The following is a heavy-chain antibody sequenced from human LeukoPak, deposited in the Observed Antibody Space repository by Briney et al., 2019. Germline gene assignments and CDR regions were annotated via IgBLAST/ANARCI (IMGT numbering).Heavy chain of an antibody. D-gene: IGHD3-22*01. CDR3: ARGYYYDSSGKDYYYYGMDV. CDR2: IIPILGIA. V-gene: IGHV1-69*04. Sequence: ASVKVSCKASGGTFSSYAISWVRQAPGQGLEWMGRIIPILGIANYAQKFQGRVTITADKSTSTAYMELSSLRSEDTAVYYCARGYYYDSSGKDYYYYGMDVWGQGTTVTVSS. CDR1: GGTFSSYA. J-gene: IGHJ6*02.